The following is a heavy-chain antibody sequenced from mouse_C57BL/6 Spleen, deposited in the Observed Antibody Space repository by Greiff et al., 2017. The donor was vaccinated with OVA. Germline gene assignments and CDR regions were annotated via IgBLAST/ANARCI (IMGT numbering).Heavy chain of an antibody. Sequence: QVQLQQPGAELVKPGASVKLSCKASGYTFTSYWMHWVKQRPGRGLEWIGRIDPNSGGTKYHEKFKSKATLTVDKPSRTDYMQLSSLTSEDSAVYDCARGEANWDVWLAYWGQGTLVTVSA. D-gene: IGHD4-1*01. CDR1: GYTFTSYW. CDR2: IDPNSGGT. V-gene: IGHV1-72*01. CDR3: ARGEANWDVWLAY. J-gene: IGHJ3*01.